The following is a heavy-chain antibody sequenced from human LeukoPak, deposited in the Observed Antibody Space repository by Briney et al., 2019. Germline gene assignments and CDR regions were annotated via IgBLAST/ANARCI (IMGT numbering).Heavy chain of an antibody. J-gene: IGHJ4*02. D-gene: IGHD4-17*01. CDR1: GGSISSSSYY. CDR2: IYYSGST. Sequence: SETLSLTCTVSGGSISSSSYYWGWIRRPPGKGLEWIGSIYYSGSTYYNPSLKSRVTISVDTSKNQFSLKLSSVTAADTAVYYCASLRRAYGDYGNTLDYWGQGTLVTVSS. V-gene: IGHV4-39*01. CDR3: ASLRRAYGDYGNTLDY.